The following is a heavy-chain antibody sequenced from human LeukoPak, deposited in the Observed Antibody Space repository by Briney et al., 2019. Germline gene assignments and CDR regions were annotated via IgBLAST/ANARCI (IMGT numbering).Heavy chain of an antibody. J-gene: IGHJ4*02. Sequence: SETLSLTCTVSGYPISSGYYWGWIRQPPGKGLEWIGSIYHSGSTYYKPPLKSRVTISVDTSKNQFSLKLSSVTAADTAVYYCARELYSGSYSIFDYWGQGTLVTVSS. CDR1: GYPISSGYY. CDR2: IYHSGST. CDR3: ARELYSGSYSIFDY. V-gene: IGHV4-38-2*02. D-gene: IGHD1-26*01.